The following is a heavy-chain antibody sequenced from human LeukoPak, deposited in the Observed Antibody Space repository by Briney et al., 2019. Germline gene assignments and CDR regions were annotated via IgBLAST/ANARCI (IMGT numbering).Heavy chain of an antibody. CDR1: GFTFSSYS. CDR2: ISSSSSYI. CDR3: ARDGSSGWTGVDY. V-gene: IGHV3-21*01. D-gene: IGHD6-19*01. Sequence: GGSLRLSCAASGFTFSSYSMNWVSQAPGKRLEWVSSISSSSSYIYYADSVKGRFTISRDNAKNSLYLQMNSLRAEDTAVYYCARDGSSGWTGVDYWGQGTLVTVSS. J-gene: IGHJ4*02.